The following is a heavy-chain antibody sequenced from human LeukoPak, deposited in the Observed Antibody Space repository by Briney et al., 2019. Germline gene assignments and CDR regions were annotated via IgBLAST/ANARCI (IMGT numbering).Heavy chain of an antibody. CDR2: ISYDGFNK. Sequence: GGSLRLSCVASGVPLSNYPIHWVRQAPGRGLEWVALISYDGFNKHYADSVKGRFTISRDNFKNNLFLQMNNLRPEDTALYYCARVGPYYDLLTEPYYYGMDVWGQGTTVTVSS. D-gene: IGHD3-9*01. CDR3: ARVGPYYDLLTEPYYYGMDV. CDR1: GVPLSNYP. V-gene: IGHV3-30*04. J-gene: IGHJ6*02.